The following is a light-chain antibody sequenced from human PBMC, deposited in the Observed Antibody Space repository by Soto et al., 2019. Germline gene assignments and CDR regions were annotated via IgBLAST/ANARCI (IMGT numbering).Light chain of an antibody. V-gene: IGKV1-9*01. CDR2: AAS. J-gene: IGKJ3*01. Sequence: DIQLTQSPSFLSASVGDRVTITCRASQGISSYLAWYQQKPGKAPKLLIYAASTLQSGVPSRFCGSGSATEFTLTISSLQPEDFAAYYCQQLNSYPLFTFGPGTKVDIK. CDR1: QGISSY. CDR3: QQLNSYPLFT.